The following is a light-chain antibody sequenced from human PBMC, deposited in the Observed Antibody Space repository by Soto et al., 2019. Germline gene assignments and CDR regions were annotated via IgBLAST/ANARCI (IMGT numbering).Light chain of an antibody. Sequence: QSALTQPASVSGSPGQSITISCTGTSSDIGAYNYVSWYQQHTGKAPKLMIYDVNIRPSGVSNRYSGSKSGNTASLTTSGLQAEDEADYYCTSWTTSTTMIFGRGTKLTLL. CDR1: SSDIGAYNY. CDR3: TSWTTSTTMI. V-gene: IGLV2-14*03. CDR2: DVN. J-gene: IGLJ2*01.